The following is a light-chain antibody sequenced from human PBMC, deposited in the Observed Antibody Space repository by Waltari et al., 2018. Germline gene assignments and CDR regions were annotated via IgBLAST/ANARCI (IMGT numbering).Light chain of an antibody. CDR3: ATWDGRVNGVL. V-gene: IGLV1-44*01. J-gene: IGLJ2*01. CDR1: NYNIGSGP. CDR2: SND. Sequence: QSALTQAPPVSGTPGQRVTISCSGTNYNIGSGPVNWYQQVPGMSPKLLIYSNDQRPSGVPDRFSGSKSGTSASLAISGLQSEDEADYYCATWDGRVNGVLFGGGTKVTVL.